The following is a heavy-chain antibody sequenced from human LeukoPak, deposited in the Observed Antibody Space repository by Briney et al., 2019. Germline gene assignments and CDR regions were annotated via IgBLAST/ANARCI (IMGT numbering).Heavy chain of an antibody. CDR1: GFTFSSYA. CDR3: TRDPTVTTSDC. Sequence: GGSLRLSCAASGFTFSSYAMSWVRQAPGKGLEWVSAISGSGSSTYYADSVKGRFTISRDSSKDTLYLQMNSLRADDTAVYYCTRDPTVTTSDCWGQGTLVTVSS. CDR2: ISGSGSST. J-gene: IGHJ4*02. D-gene: IGHD4-17*01. V-gene: IGHV3-23*01.